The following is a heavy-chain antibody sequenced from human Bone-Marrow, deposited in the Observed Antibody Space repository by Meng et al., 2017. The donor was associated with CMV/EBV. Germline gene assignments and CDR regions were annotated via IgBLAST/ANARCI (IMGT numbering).Heavy chain of an antibody. CDR2: IIPILGIA. D-gene: IGHD3-3*01. CDR3: ARDSLSVRFLEWWSDAFDI. V-gene: IGHV1-69*10. CDR1: GYTFSTYG. J-gene: IGHJ3*02. Sequence: SVKVSCKASGYTFSTYGFTWVRQAPGQGLEWMGGIIPILGIANYAQKFQGRVTITADKSTSTAYMELSSLRSEDTAVYYCARDSLSVRFLEWWSDAFDIWGQGTMVTVSS.